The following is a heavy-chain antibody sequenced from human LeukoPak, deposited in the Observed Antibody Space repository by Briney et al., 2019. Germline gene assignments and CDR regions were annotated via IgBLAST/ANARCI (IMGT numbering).Heavy chain of an antibody. CDR1: GGSISSYY. J-gene: IGHJ3*02. V-gene: IGHV4-59*01. CDR3: ARVRDRHTVVVTASGAFDI. CDR2: IYYSGST. D-gene: IGHD2-21*02. Sequence: SETLSLTCTVSGGSISSYYWSWIRQPPGKGLEWIGYIYYSGSTNYNPSLKSRVTISVDTSKNQFSLKLSSVTAADTAVYYCARVRDRHTVVVTASGAFDIWGQGTMVTVSS.